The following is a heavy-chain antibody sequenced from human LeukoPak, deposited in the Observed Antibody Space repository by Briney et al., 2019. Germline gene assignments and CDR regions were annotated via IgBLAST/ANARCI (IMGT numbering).Heavy chain of an antibody. J-gene: IGHJ4*02. Sequence: PGGSLRLSCAASGFTFSSYSMNWVRQAPGKGLEWVANIKQDGSEKYYVDSVKGRFTISRDNAKNSLYLQMNSLRAEDTAVYYCARERGFLEWLPFDYWGQGTLVTVSS. CDR3: ARERGFLEWLPFDY. CDR1: GFTFSSYS. V-gene: IGHV3-7*01. CDR2: IKQDGSEK. D-gene: IGHD3-3*01.